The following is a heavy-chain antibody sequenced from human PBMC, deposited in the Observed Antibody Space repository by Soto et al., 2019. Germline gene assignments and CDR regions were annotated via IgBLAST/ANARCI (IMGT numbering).Heavy chain of an antibody. CDR3: ARGGGSDSFDY. V-gene: IGHV4-30-2*01. CDR2: INHLETT. J-gene: IGHJ4*02. Sequence: QLQLHESGSGLVKPSQTLSLTCTVSGASITYGGYSWSGIRQTPGKGLEWIGYINHLETTFYNPSFESRLSLSIDRAKNQFSLNLNSMSAADRAVYFCARGGGSDSFDYWGQGILVTVSS. CDR1: GASITYGGYS. D-gene: IGHD1-26*01.